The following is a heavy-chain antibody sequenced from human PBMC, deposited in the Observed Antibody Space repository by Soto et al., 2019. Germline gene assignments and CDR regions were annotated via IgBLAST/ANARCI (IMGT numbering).Heavy chain of an antibody. CDR1: GFRFSIYS. CDR3: ARSVEGHFDY. CDR2: ITSDTKTI. J-gene: IGHJ4*02. D-gene: IGHD6-19*01. V-gene: IGHV3-48*02. Sequence: EVQLVESGGALVQRGGSLTLSCAASGFRFSIYSINWVRQAPGKGLEWSAYITSDTKTIKYAESVKGRFTISRDNAKNSVYLQMDNLRDEDTAVYYCARSVEGHFDYWGQGTMVTVSS.